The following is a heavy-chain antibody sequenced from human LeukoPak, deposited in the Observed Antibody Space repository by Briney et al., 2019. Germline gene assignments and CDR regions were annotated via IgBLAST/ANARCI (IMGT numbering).Heavy chain of an antibody. V-gene: IGHV4-59*08. CDR3: ARHKIAVAGSFDY. CDR2: IYYSGST. D-gene: IGHD6-19*01. J-gene: IGHJ4*02. Sequence: SETLSLTCTVSGGSISSYYWSWIRQPPGKGLEWIGYIYYSGSTNYNPSLKSRVTISVDTSKNQFSLKLNSVTAADTAVYYCARHKIAVAGSFDYWGQGTLVTVSS. CDR1: GGSISSYY.